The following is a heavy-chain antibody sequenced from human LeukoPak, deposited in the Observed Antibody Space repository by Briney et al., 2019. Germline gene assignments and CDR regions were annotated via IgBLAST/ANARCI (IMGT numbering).Heavy chain of an antibody. CDR2: INPNSGGT. Sequence: GASVKVSCKASGYTFTGYYMHWVRQAPGQGLEWMGWINPNSGGTNYAQKFQGRVTMTRDTSISTAYMELSRLRSDDTAVYYCARFDSSGYYGKGSFDYWGQGTLVTV. CDR1: GYTFTGYY. J-gene: IGHJ4*02. V-gene: IGHV1-2*02. CDR3: ARFDSSGYYGKGSFDY. D-gene: IGHD3-22*01.